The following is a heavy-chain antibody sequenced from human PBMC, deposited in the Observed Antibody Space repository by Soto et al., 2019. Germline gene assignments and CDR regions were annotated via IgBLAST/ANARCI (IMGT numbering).Heavy chain of an antibody. CDR2: ISWDSGTI. CDR1: GFTFDDYA. D-gene: IGHD3-22*01. Sequence: EVHLVESGGGLVQPGRSLRLSCAASGFTFDDYAMHWVRQAPGTGLEWVSGISWDSGTIGYADSVKGRFTISRDNAKNSLYLQMNSLRAEDTALYYCAKSPTKKYYDSIGYHYWGQGTLVTVSS. CDR3: AKSPTKKYYDSIGYHY. V-gene: IGHV3-9*01. J-gene: IGHJ4*02.